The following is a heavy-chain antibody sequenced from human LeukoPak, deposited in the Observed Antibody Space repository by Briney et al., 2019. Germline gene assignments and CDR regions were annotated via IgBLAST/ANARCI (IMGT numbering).Heavy chain of an antibody. J-gene: IGHJ4*02. CDR3: TRGETGVGTSFDY. CDR1: GDNVSSNSAA. V-gene: IGHV6-1*01. D-gene: IGHD3-10*01. Sequence: SQTLSLTCAISGDNVSSNSAAWNWIRQSPSRGLEWLGRTYYRSKWYNDYAVSVKSRITISPDTSKNQLSLQLNSVTPEDTAVYYCTRGETGVGTSFDYWGQGTLVTVSS. CDR2: TYYRSKWYN.